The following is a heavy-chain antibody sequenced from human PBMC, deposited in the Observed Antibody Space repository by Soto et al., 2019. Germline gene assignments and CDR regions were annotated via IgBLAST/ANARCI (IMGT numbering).Heavy chain of an antibody. CDR3: ARETYYYDSSGYYPPPY. D-gene: IGHD3-22*01. CDR1: GGSFSGYY. CDR2: INHSGST. J-gene: IGHJ4*02. Sequence: QVQLQQWGAGLLKPSEALSLTCAVYGGSFSGYYWSWIRQPPGKGREWIGEINHSGSTNYNPSLKSRVTISVYPSKDQFSLKLSSVTAADTAVYYCARETYYYDSSGYYPPPYWGQGTLVTVSS. V-gene: IGHV4-34*01.